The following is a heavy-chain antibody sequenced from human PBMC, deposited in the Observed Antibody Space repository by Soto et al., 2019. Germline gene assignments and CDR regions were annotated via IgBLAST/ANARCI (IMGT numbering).Heavy chain of an antibody. CDR2: IYPGDSDT. CDR1: GYSFTSYW. D-gene: IGHD3-22*01. CDR3: ARQWDYYDSSGCYSGSYFDY. J-gene: IGHJ4*02. Sequence: PGESLKISCKGSGYSFTSYWIGWVRQMPGKGLEWMGIIYPGDSDTRYSPSFQGQVTISADKSISTAYLQWSSLKASDTAMYYCARQWDYYDSSGCYSGSYFDYWGQGTLVTVSS. V-gene: IGHV5-51*01.